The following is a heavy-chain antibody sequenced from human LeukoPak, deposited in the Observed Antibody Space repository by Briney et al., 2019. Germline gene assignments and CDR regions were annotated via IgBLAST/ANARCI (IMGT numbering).Heavy chain of an antibody. CDR3: ARGRSGSHLGDY. V-gene: IGHV4-61*02. D-gene: IGHD1-26*01. Sequence: SETLSLTCTVSGGSISSSSYYWNWIRQPAGKGLEWIGRIYASGSTNYNPSLKSRVTMSVDTSKNQFSLKLNSVTAADTAVYYCARGRSGSHLGDYWGQGTLVTVSS. CDR2: IYASGST. CDR1: GGSISSSSYY. J-gene: IGHJ4*02.